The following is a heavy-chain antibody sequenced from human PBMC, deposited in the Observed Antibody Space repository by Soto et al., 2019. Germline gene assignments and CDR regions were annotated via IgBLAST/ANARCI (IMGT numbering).Heavy chain of an antibody. V-gene: IGHV1-2*02. CDR1: RNTFTGYY. CDR2: INPNSGDT. CDR3: ARARGYGDLDY. Sequence: ASVKVSCKASRNTFTGYYVHWVRQAPGQGLEWMGWINPNSGDTNYAQKLQGRVTMTRDTSISTAYMELSRLRSDDTAVYYCARARGYGDLDYWGQGTLVTVSS. J-gene: IGHJ4*02. D-gene: IGHD4-17*01.